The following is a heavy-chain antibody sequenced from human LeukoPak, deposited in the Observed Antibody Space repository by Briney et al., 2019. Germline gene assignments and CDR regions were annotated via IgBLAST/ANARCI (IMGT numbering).Heavy chain of an antibody. D-gene: IGHD3-9*01. CDR3: ARAKVRDYDILTGYPYYFDY. Sequence: ASVKVSCKASGGTFSSYAISWVRQAPGQGLEWMGGIIPIFGTANYAQKFQGRVTITADESTSTAYMELSSLRSEDTAVYYCARAKVRDYDILTGYPYYFDYWGQGTLVTVSS. V-gene: IGHV1-69*13. CDR2: IIPIFGTA. CDR1: GGTFSSYA. J-gene: IGHJ4*02.